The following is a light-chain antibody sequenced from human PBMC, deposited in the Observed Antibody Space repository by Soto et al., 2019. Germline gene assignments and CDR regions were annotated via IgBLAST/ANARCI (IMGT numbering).Light chain of an antibody. V-gene: IGLV2-14*03. CDR2: DVS. J-gene: IGLJ2*01. Sequence: QSALTQPASVSGSPGQSITISCTGTSSDVGGYNYVSWYQHYPGKAPKLMIYDVSNRPSGVSNRFSGSKSGNTASLTISGLQAEDEADYYCSSYTSRSTLVFGGGTKLPS. CDR1: SSDVGGYNY. CDR3: SSYTSRSTLV.